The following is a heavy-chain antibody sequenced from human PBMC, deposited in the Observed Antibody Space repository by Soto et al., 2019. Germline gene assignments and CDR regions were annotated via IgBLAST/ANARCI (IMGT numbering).Heavy chain of an antibody. Sequence: ASVKVSCKASGGTFSSYAISWVRQAPGQGLEWMGIINPSGGSTSYAQKFQGRVTMTRDTSTSTVYMELSSLRSEDTAVYYCARDKRGYSGYSPFYYFDYWGQGTLVTVSS. CDR2: INPSGGST. V-gene: IGHV1-46*01. CDR1: GGTFSSYA. J-gene: IGHJ4*02. D-gene: IGHD5-12*01. CDR3: ARDKRGYSGYSPFYYFDY.